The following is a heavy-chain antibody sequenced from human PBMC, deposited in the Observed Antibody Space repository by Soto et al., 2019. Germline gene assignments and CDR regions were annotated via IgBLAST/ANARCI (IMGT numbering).Heavy chain of an antibody. V-gene: IGHV3-21*01. Sequence: LRLSCAASGFTFSSYAMNWVRQAPGKGLEWVSSIGTSGSYIYDTDSVKGRFTISRDNTKDSLYLQMNSLRAEDTAIYYCARGSAFIGLDYWGQGTPVTVSS. D-gene: IGHD1-26*01. J-gene: IGHJ4*02. CDR1: GFTFSSYA. CDR3: ARGSAFIGLDY. CDR2: IGTSGSYI.